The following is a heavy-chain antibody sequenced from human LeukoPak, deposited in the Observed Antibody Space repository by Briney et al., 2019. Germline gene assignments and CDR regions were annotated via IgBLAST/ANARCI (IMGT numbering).Heavy chain of an antibody. D-gene: IGHD6-6*01. CDR1: GGSISRSSYY. CDR3: AVLYISSSRLYSAMDV. J-gene: IGHJ6*02. CDR2: IYYSGST. Sequence: PSETLSLTCTVSGGSISRSSYYWGWIRQPPGRGLEWIGSIYYSGSTYYKPSLKSRVTISVDTSKNQFSLKLSSVTAADTAVYYCAVLYISSSRLYSAMDVWGQGTTVTVSS. V-gene: IGHV4-39*01.